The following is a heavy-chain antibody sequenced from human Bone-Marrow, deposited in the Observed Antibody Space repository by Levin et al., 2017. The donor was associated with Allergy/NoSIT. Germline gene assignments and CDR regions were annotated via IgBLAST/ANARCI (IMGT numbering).Heavy chain of an antibody. CDR1: GFTFGDYA. V-gene: IGHV3-49*03. D-gene: IGHD3-10*01. J-gene: IGHJ4*02. Sequence: GESLKISCTASGFTFGDYAMSWFRQAPGKGLEWVGFIRSKAYGGTTEYAASVKGRFTISRDDSKSIAYLQMNSLKTEDTAVYYCTRDGGTMVRGVIIPFDYWGQGTLVTVSS. CDR2: IRSKAYGGTT. CDR3: TRDGGTMVRGVIIPFDY.